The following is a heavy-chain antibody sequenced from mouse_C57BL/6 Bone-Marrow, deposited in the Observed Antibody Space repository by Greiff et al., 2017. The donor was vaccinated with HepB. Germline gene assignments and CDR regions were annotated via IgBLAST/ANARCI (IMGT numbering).Heavy chain of an antibody. CDR1: GFTFSDYG. D-gene: IGHD1-1*01. CDR2: ISNLAYSI. CDR3: ARQNYGSSYYFDY. J-gene: IGHJ2*01. V-gene: IGHV5-15*04. Sequence: EVKLVESGGGLVQPGGSPKLSCAASGFTFSDYGMAWVRQAPRKGPEWVAFISNLAYSIYYADTVTGRFTISRENAKNTLYLEMSSLRSEDTAMYYCARQNYGSSYYFDYWGQGTTLTVSS.